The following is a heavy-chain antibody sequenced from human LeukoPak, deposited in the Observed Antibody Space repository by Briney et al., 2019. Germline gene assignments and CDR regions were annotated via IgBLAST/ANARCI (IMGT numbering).Heavy chain of an antibody. CDR3: ARAKYYYGSGSY. V-gene: IGHV1-18*01. Sequence: ASVKVSCKASGYTFTSYGISWVRQAPGQGLEWMGWISAYNGNTNYAQKLQGRVTMTTDTSTSTAYMELRGLRSDDTAVYYCARAKYYYGSGSYWGQGTLVTVSS. CDR1: GYTFTSYG. J-gene: IGHJ4*02. D-gene: IGHD3-10*01. CDR2: ISAYNGNT.